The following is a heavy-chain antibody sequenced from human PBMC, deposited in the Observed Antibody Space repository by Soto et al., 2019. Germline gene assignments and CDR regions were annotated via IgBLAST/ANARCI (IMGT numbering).Heavy chain of an antibody. J-gene: IGHJ3*02. Sequence: ASVNVSCKSSGYTFTSCCISWVRQAPGQGLEWMGWISAYNGNTNYAQKLQGRVTMTTDTSTSTAYMELRSLRSDDTAVYYCARGPRPYSSGWDGPGAFDIWGQGTMVTVSS. CDR1: GYTFTSCC. CDR2: ISAYNGNT. V-gene: IGHV1-18*01. CDR3: ARGPRPYSSGWDGPGAFDI. D-gene: IGHD6-19*01.